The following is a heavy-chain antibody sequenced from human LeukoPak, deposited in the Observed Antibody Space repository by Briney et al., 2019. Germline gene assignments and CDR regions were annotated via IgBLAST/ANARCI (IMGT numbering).Heavy chain of an antibody. Sequence: GASVKVSCKASGGTFISYAISWVRQAPGQGLEWMGGIIPIFGTANYAQKFQGRVTITTDESTSTAYMELSSLRSEDTAVYYCASSFTHDAFDIWGQGTMVTVSS. D-gene: IGHD2-15*01. CDR3: ASSFTHDAFDI. V-gene: IGHV1-69*05. CDR1: GGTFISYA. J-gene: IGHJ3*02. CDR2: IIPIFGTA.